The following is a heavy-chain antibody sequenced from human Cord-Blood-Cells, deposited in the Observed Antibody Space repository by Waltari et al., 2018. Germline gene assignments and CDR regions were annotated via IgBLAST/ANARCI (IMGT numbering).Heavy chain of an antibody. V-gene: IGHV5-51*03. CDR3: VTTARGPYYYGSGSSYGMDV. CDR2: IYPGDSGT. J-gene: IGHJ6*02. CDR1: GYSFTSYW. D-gene: IGHD3-10*01. Sequence: EVQLVQSGAEVKKPGESLKISCKGSGYSFTSYWIGWVRQMPGKGLEWMGFIYPGDSGTRYSPSFQGQVTISADKSISTAYLQWSSLKASDTAMYYCVTTARGPYYYGSGSSYGMDVWGQGTTVTVSS.